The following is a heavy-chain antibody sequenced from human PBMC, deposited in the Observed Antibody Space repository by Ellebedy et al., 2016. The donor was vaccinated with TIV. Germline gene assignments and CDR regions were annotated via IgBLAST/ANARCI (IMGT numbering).Heavy chain of an antibody. CDR2: ISYDGSNK. V-gene: IGHV3-30*18. Sequence: GESLKISXAASGFTFSSYGMHWVRQAPGKGLEWVAVISYDGSNKYYADSVKGRFTISRDNSKNTLYLQMNSLRAEDTAVYYCAKAVDSSGYYSYFDYWGQGTLVTVSS. J-gene: IGHJ4*02. CDR3: AKAVDSSGYYSYFDY. CDR1: GFTFSSYG. D-gene: IGHD3-22*01.